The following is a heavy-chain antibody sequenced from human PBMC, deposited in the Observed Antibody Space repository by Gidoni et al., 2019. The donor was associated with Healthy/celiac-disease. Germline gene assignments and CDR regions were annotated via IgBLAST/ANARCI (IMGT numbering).Heavy chain of an antibody. Sequence: EVQLVESGVGLVKPGGSPRLSCAASGFPFSSYSMNWVRQAPGKGLEWVSSISSSSSYIYYADSVKGRFTISRDNAKNSLYLQMNSLRAEDTAVYYCAREMASHGGLDYWGQGTLVTVSS. CDR1: GFPFSSYS. J-gene: IGHJ4*02. CDR2: ISSSSSYI. D-gene: IGHD3-10*01. CDR3: AREMASHGGLDY. V-gene: IGHV3-21*01.